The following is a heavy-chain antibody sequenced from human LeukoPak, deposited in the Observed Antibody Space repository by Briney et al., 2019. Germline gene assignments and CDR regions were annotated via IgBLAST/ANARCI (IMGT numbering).Heavy chain of an antibody. CDR2: INHSGST. Sequence: SETLSLTCAVYGGSFSSYYWSWIRQPPGKRLEWIGEINHSGSTNYNPSLKSRVTISVDTSKNQFSLKLSSVTAADTAVYYCAAYGSGSYSTDYWGQGTLVTVSS. CDR1: GGSFSSYY. D-gene: IGHD3-10*01. V-gene: IGHV4-34*01. CDR3: AAYGSGSYSTDY. J-gene: IGHJ4*02.